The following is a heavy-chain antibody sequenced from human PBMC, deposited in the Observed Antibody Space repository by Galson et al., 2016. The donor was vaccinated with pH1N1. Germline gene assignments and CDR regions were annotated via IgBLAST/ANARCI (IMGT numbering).Heavy chain of an antibody. CDR2: IWYDGSNK. J-gene: IGHJ2*01. CDR3: ARGLVERATIWLYFDL. Sequence: SLKLSCAASGFTFSNYGMHWVRQAPGKGLECVAGIWYDGSNKYYVDSVKGRFTISRDNSKNTLYLQRKSLGAEEKAVYYCARGLVERATIWLYFDLWGRGTLVTVSS. CDR1: GFTFSNYG. V-gene: IGHV3-33*01. D-gene: IGHD5-24*01.